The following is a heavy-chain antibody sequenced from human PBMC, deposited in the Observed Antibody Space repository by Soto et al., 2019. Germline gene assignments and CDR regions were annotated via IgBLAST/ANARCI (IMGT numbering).Heavy chain of an antibody. V-gene: IGHV3-53*01. CDR2: IWSAGLT. CDR1: GFTVSSKY. CDR3: ARELPPDL. J-gene: IGHJ5*02. D-gene: IGHD2-15*01. Sequence: GGSLRLSCAASGFTVSSKYMNWVRQAPGKGLEWASIIWSAGLTYYADSVRGRFTISRDISKNILFLQMNNLRAEDSAIYYCARELPPDLWGQGTLVTVSS.